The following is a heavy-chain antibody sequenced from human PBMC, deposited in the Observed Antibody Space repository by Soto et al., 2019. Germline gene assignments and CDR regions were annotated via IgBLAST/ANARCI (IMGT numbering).Heavy chain of an antibody. J-gene: IGHJ6*02. Sequence: SVKVSFKAAWYTFTGDAMDWVRQAPGQRLEWMGWINAGNGNTKYSQKFQGRVTITRDTSASTAYMELSSLRSEDTAVYYCARDSGGGMVRGVTYGMDVWGQGPTVTVSS. D-gene: IGHD3-10*01. CDR3: ARDSGGGMVRGVTYGMDV. CDR1: WYTFTGDA. V-gene: IGHV1-3*01. CDR2: INAGNGNT.